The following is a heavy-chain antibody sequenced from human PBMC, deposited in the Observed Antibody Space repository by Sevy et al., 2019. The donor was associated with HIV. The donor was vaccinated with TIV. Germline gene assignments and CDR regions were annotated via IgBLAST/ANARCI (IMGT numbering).Heavy chain of an antibody. CDR1: GFTVSSNY. D-gene: IGHD2-2*03. CDR3: ARDGLDAFDI. Sequence: GESLKISCAASGFTVSSNYMSWVRQAPGKGLEWVSVIYSGGSTYYADSVKDRFTISRDNSKNTLYLQMNSLRAEDTAVYYCARDGLDAFDIWGQGTMVTVSS. J-gene: IGHJ3*02. V-gene: IGHV3-53*01. CDR2: IYSGGST.